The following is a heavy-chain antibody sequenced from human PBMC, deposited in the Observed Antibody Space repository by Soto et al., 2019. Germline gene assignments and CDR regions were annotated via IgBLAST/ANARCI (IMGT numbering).Heavy chain of an antibody. V-gene: IGHV3-74*01. CDR2: INNDGSVS. J-gene: IGHJ6*03. CDR3: ARGYCDGGTCYALAGSFYYYMDV. CDR1: GITFSNYW. Sequence: EVQLVESGGGLVQPGGSLRLSCVASGITFSNYWMYWVRQAPGEGLVWVSRINNDGSVSSYADSVKGRLTISRDNVKNTLYLQTDNLRAEDTAVYYCARGYCDGGTCYALAGSFYYYMDVWGKGTTVTVFS. D-gene: IGHD2-15*01.